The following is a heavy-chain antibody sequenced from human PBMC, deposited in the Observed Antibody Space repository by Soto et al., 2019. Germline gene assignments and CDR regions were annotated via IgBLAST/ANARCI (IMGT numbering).Heavy chain of an antibody. J-gene: IGHJ4*02. Sequence: QLHLVQSGAEVKKAGSSVKVSCKASGGTVSSYAITWVRQAPGKVLEWMGVFIPIFVSAHYAPKFQARITITADESTSTAYMELSGLTSEDTAIYYCARDVSSDTTGFRGYDLWGQGTQVTVSS. CDR2: FIPIFVSA. CDR3: ARDVSSDTTGFRGYDL. CDR1: GGTVSSYA. D-gene: IGHD3-10*01. V-gene: IGHV1-69*01.